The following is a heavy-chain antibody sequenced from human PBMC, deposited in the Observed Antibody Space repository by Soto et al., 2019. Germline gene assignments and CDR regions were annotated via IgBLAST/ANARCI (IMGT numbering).Heavy chain of an antibody. CDR1: GGSISSSSYY. CDR3: ARGIAAAGTVYWYFDL. CDR2: IYYSGST. V-gene: IGHV4-39*01. J-gene: IGHJ2*01. D-gene: IGHD6-13*01. Sequence: SETLSLTCTVSGGSISSSSYYWGWIRQPPGKGLEWIGSIYYSGSTYYNPSLKSRVTISVDTSKNQFSLKLSSVTAADTAVYYCARGIAAAGTVYWYFDLWGRGTLVTVSS.